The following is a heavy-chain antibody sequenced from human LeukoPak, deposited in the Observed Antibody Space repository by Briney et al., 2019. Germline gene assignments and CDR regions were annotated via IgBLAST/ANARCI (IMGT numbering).Heavy chain of an antibody. V-gene: IGHV1-2*02. D-gene: IGHD3-10*01. Sequence: GASVKVSCKASGYTFTGYYMHWVRQAPGQGLEWMGWINPNSGGTNYAQKFQGRVTMTRDTSISTAYMELSRLRSDDTAVYYCARDTPDYYGSGSYVLGDYWGQGTLVTVSS. J-gene: IGHJ4*02. CDR2: INPNSGGT. CDR1: GYTFTGYY. CDR3: ARDTPDYYGSGSYVLGDY.